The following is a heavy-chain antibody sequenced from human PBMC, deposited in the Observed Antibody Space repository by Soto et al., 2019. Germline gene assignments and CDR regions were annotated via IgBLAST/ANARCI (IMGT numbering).Heavy chain of an antibody. D-gene: IGHD3-10*01. CDR2: IKSKNDGGTT. CDR1: DFPFTTAW. CDR3: TTDSLWFGGDY. J-gene: IGHJ4*02. Sequence: GGSLRLSCVVSDFPFTTAWINWVRQAPGKGLEWVGRIKSKNDGGTTDYIAPVKGRFSFSRDDTRNTVYLQMNSLKIEDTTVYYCTTDSLWFGGDYWGQGTLVTVSS. V-gene: IGHV3-15*07.